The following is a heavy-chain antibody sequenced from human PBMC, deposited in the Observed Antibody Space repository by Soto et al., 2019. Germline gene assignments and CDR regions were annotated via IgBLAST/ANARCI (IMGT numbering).Heavy chain of an antibody. CDR2: IYPGDSET. Sequence: GESLKISCKGSGYNFANYWIGWVRQMPGKGLEWMGIIYPGDSETRYRPSFQGQVTISADKSISTAYLQWSSLKASDTAMYYCATSPNFCSGGTCYALRFDSWGQGTLVTVSS. V-gene: IGHV5-51*01. CDR1: GYNFANYW. CDR3: ATSPNFCSGGTCYALRFDS. J-gene: IGHJ4*02. D-gene: IGHD2-15*01.